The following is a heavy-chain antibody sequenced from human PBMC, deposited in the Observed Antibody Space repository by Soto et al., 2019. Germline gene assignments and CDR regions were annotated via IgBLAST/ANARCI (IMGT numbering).Heavy chain of an antibody. D-gene: IGHD6-19*01. J-gene: IGHJ6*03. CDR3: AKEKYSSGLYYYYYIDV. V-gene: IGHV3-30*18. Sequence: GGSLGLSCAASGFTFSSYCMHWVRQAPGKGLEWVAVISYDGSNKYYADSVKGRFTISRDNSKNTLYLQMNSLRAEDTAVYYCAKEKYSSGLYYYYYIDVWGKGTTVTVSS. CDR1: GFTFSSYC. CDR2: ISYDGSNK.